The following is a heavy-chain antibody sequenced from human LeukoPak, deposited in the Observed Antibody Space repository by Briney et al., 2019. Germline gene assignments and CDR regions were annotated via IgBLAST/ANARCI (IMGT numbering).Heavy chain of an antibody. V-gene: IGHV4-59*01. Sequence: PSETLSLTCTVSGGSISSYYWSWIRQPPGKGLEWIGYIYYSGSTNHNPSLKSRVTISVDTSKNQFSLKLSSVTAADTAVYYCASQSWDSSGYYFDYWGQGTLVTVSS. CDR3: ASQSWDSSGYYFDY. D-gene: IGHD3-22*01. J-gene: IGHJ4*02. CDR2: IYYSGST. CDR1: GGSISSYY.